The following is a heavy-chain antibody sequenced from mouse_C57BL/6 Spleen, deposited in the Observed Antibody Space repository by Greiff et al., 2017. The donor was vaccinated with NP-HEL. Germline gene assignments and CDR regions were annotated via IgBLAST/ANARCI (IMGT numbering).Heavy chain of an antibody. CDR3: TGIYYYGSSPG. Sequence: VQLKQSGAELVRPGASVKLSCTASGFNIKDYYMHWVKQRPEQGLEWIGRIDPEDGDTEYAPKFQGKATMTADTSSNTAYLQLSSLTSEDTAVYYCTGIYYYGSSPGWGQGTLVTVSA. CDR1: GFNIKDYY. V-gene: IGHV14-1*01. D-gene: IGHD1-1*01. CDR2: IDPEDGDT. J-gene: IGHJ3*02.